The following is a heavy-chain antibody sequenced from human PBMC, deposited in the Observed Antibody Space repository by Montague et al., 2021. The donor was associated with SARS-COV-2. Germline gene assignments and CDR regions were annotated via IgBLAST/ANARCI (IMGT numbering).Heavy chain of an antibody. Sequence: SETLSLTCSVSSGSIISSGYYWGWIRQPPGKELEWIGNIYYSGTTXHXXXXQXRGTISVDTSKNHLSLRLSSVTAADTAVYFCARGMIRGVTTPFDYWGQGSQVTVSS. D-gene: IGHD3-10*01. CDR2: IYYSGTT. CDR1: SGSIISSGYY. J-gene: IGHJ4*02. CDR3: ARGMIRGVTTPFDY. V-gene: IGHV4-39*02.